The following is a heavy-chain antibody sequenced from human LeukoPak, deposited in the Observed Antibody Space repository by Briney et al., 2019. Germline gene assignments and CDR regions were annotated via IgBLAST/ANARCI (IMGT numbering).Heavy chain of an antibody. CDR2: ISAYNGDT. J-gene: IGHJ5*02. V-gene: IGHV1-18*01. CDR1: GFTFTRYG. CDR3: GRLGYGVNKIDT. D-gene: IGHD3-22*01. Sequence: ASVKVSCKASGFTFTRYGISWVRQAPGQGLEWMGWISAYNGDTNYAQKFQGRVTMTTDSSSSTAYMELRSLRFNDTAVYYCGRLGYGVNKIDTWGQGTLVTVSS.